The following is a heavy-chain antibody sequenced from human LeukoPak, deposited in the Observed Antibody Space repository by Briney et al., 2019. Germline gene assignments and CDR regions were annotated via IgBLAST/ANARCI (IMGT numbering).Heavy chain of an antibody. D-gene: IGHD3-10*01. CDR3: AREVLLWFGEIDY. J-gene: IGHJ4*02. Sequence: SVKVSCKASGGTFSSYAISWVRQAPGQGLEWMGRIIPIFGIANYAQKFQGRVTMTRDTSTSTVYMELSSLRSEDTAVYYCAREVLLWFGEIDYWGQGTLVTVSS. V-gene: IGHV1-69*04. CDR2: IIPIFGIA. CDR1: GGTFSSYA.